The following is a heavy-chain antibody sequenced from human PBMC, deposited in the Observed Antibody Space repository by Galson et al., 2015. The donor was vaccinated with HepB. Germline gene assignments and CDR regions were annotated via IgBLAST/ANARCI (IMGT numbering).Heavy chain of an antibody. CDR1: RFTFSGYA. CDR2: ISSTGSST. CDR3: ARGGGATDY. Sequence: SLRLSCAASRFTFSGYAMNWVRQAPGKGLEWVSTISSTGSSTYYADSVKGRFTISRDNSKNTLYLQMNSLRAEDTAVYYCARGGGATDYWGQGTLVTVSS. V-gene: IGHV3-23*01. D-gene: IGHD1-26*01. J-gene: IGHJ4*02.